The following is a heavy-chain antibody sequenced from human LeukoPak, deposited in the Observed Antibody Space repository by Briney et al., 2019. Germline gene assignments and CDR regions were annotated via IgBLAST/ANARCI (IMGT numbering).Heavy chain of an antibody. CDR1: GFTFSDYS. Sequence: GRSLRLSCAASGFTFSDYSMNWLRQAPGKGLEWVSYMFSSSIYTNYADSVKCRFTISRDNAENSLFLHMSSLKAEDTAVYYCARAGTGEGALDIWGQGTMVTVSS. CDR3: ARAGTGEGALDI. D-gene: IGHD7-27*01. V-gene: IGHV3-11*05. CDR2: MFSSSIYT. J-gene: IGHJ3*02.